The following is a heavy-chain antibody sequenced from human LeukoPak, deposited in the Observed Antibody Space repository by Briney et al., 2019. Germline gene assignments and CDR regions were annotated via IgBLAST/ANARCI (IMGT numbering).Heavy chain of an antibody. D-gene: IGHD2-8*02. CDR2: IGTAGDT. CDR3: ERGPAGGVLGPFDI. Sequence: PGGSLRLSCAASGFTFSNYVMHWVRQAAGKGLEGVSEIGTAGDTYSPGSVKGRFTISRENAKNSLYLQMDSLTAGDTAVYYCERGPAGGVLGPFDIWGQGTMVTVSS. CDR1: GFTFSNYV. V-gene: IGHV3-13*01. J-gene: IGHJ3*02.